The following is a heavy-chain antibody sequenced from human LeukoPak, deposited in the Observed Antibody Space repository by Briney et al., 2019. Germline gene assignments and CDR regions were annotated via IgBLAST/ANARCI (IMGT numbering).Heavy chain of an antibody. J-gene: IGHJ4*02. CDR3: ASNFHGDYHY. CDR2: INSDGSTT. D-gene: IGHD4-17*01. Sequence: PGGSLRLSCVASXXTFXSYWMHWVRXAPXKXLVWVSRINSDGSTTSYADSVEGRFTISRDNAKNTLYLQMNSLRAEDTAVYYCASNFHGDYHYWGQGTLVTVSS. CDR1: XXTFXSYW. V-gene: IGHV3-74*01.